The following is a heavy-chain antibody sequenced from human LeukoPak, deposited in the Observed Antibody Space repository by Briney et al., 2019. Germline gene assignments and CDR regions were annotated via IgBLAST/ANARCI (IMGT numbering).Heavy chain of an antibody. CDR3: ARGGIRCRAFDI. CDR2: MNPNSGNT. Sequence: GASVKVSCKASGYTFTSYDINWVRQATGQGLEWMGWMNPNSGNTGYAQKFQGRVAITRNTSISTAYMELSSLRSEDTAVYYCARGGIRCRAFDIWGQGTMVTVSS. D-gene: IGHD4-17*01. J-gene: IGHJ3*02. CDR1: GYTFTSYD. V-gene: IGHV1-8*03.